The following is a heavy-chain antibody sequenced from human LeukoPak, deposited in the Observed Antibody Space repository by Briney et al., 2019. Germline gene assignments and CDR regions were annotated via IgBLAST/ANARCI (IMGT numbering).Heavy chain of an antibody. CDR1: GGSISSYY. CDR3: ARGSTNQYYYYYYGMDV. J-gene: IGHJ6*02. V-gene: IGHV4-59*01. CDR2: IYYSGST. Sequence: TSSETLSLTCTVSGGSISSYYWSWIRQPPGKRLEWIGYIYYSGSTNYNPSLKSRVTISVDTSKNQFSLKLSSVTAADTAVYYCARGSTNQYYYYYYGMDVWGQGTTVTVSS. D-gene: IGHD3-10*01.